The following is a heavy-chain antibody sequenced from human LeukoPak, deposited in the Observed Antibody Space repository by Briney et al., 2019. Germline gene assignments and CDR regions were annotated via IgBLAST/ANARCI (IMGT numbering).Heavy chain of an antibody. CDR1: GFTFSSYS. D-gene: IGHD6-13*01. J-gene: IGHJ5*02. CDR2: ISGSGGST. CDR3: AKIGAAAALGRFDP. Sequence: PGGSLRLSCAASGFTFSSYSMNWVRQAPGKGLEWVSAISGSGGSTYYADSVKGRFTISRDNSKNTLYLQMNSLRAEDTAVYYCAKIGAAAALGRFDPWGQGTLVTVSS. V-gene: IGHV3-23*01.